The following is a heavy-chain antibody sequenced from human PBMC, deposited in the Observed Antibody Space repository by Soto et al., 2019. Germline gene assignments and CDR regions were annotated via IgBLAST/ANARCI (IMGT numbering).Heavy chain of an antibody. J-gene: IGHJ6*02. CDR2: ISAYNGNT. D-gene: IGHD3-3*01. Sequence: ASVKVSCKASGYTFTSYGISWVRQAPGQGLEWMGWISAYNGNTNYAQKLQGRVTMTTDTSTSTAYMELRSLRSDDTAVYYCARVRYYDFGRGPWSSYYYYGMDVWGQGTTVTVSS. CDR1: GYTFTSYG. V-gene: IGHV1-18*01. CDR3: ARVRYYDFGRGPWSSYYYYGMDV.